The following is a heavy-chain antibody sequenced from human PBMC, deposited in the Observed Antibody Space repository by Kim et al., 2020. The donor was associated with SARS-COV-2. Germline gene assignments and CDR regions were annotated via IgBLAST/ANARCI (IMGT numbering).Heavy chain of an antibody. CDR1: GYSFTSYW. J-gene: IGHJ6*02. CDR2: IDPIDSYT. Sequence: GESLKISCKGSGYSFTSYWISWVRQMPGKGLEWMGRIDPIDSYTNYSPSFQGHVTISADKSISTAYLQWSSLKASDTAMYYCARLRYSYYYYYGMDVWGQGTTVTVSS. V-gene: IGHV5-10-1*01. CDR3: ARLRYSYYYYYGMDV. D-gene: IGHD4-17*01.